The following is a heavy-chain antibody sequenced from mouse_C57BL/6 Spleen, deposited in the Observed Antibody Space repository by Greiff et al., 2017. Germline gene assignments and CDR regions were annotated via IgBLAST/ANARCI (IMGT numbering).Heavy chain of an antibody. CDR2: IDPENGDT. CDR3: ATDDCDGRPWFAF. V-gene: IGHV14-4*01. CDR1: GFNIKDDY. Sequence: EVQLQQSGAELVRPGASVKLSCTASGFNIKDDYMHWVKQRPEQGLEWIGWIDPENGDTEYASKFQGKATISADTSSNTAYLQLSRLTSEDTAVYYCATDDCDGRPWFAFGGQGQLAPVSA. J-gene: IGHJ3*01.